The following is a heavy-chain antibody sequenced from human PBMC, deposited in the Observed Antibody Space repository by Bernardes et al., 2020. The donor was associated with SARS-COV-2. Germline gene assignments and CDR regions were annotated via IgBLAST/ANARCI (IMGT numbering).Heavy chain of an antibody. Sequence: ASVKVSCKASGYTFTTYAMHWVRQAPGQRLEWMGWINAGNGNTKYSQKFQGRVTITRDTSASTAYMELSSLRSEDTAVYYCARDEGYSSSWHLENWFDPWGQGTLVTVSS. J-gene: IGHJ5*02. CDR3: ARDEGYSSSWHLENWFDP. V-gene: IGHV1-3*01. D-gene: IGHD6-13*01. CDR1: GYTFTTYA. CDR2: INAGNGNT.